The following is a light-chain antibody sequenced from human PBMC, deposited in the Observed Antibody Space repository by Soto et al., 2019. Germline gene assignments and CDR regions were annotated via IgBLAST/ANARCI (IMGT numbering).Light chain of an antibody. CDR3: LQYGSTPPT. CDR1: QSISSSY. Sequence: EIVLTQSPGTLSLSPGERATLSCRVSQSISSSYVAWYQLKPGQAPRLFIYGASSRATGIPDRFSGSGSGTDFSLSISRLEPEDFAVYYCLQYGSTPPTFGGGTKVEIK. CDR2: GAS. J-gene: IGKJ4*01. V-gene: IGKV3-20*01.